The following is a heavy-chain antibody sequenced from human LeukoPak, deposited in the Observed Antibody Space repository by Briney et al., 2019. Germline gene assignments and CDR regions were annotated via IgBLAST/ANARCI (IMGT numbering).Heavy chain of an antibody. CDR1: GYTFTNYY. J-gene: IGHJ3*02. V-gene: IGHV1-46*01. Sequence: ASVKVSCKASGYTFTNYYIHWVRQAPGQGLEWVGIINPSGGSTTYAQKFQGRVTMTRDMSTSTVYMELNSLTSDDPSVYYCARVRLVATSSNVFDIWGQGTMVTVSS. CDR3: ARVRLVATSSNVFDI. CDR2: INPSGGST. D-gene: IGHD1-26*01.